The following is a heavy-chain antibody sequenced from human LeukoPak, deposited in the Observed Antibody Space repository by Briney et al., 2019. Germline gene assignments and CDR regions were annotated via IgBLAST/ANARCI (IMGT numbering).Heavy chain of an antibody. V-gene: IGHV3-30*04. Sequence: GRSLRLSCAASGFTFSSYAMHWVRQAPGKGLEWVAVISYDGSNKYYADSVKGRFTISRDNSKNTLYLQMNSLRAEDTAVYYCAKALTQWLDYWGQGTLVTVSS. J-gene: IGHJ4*02. D-gene: IGHD6-19*01. CDR2: ISYDGSNK. CDR3: AKALTQWLDY. CDR1: GFTFSSYA.